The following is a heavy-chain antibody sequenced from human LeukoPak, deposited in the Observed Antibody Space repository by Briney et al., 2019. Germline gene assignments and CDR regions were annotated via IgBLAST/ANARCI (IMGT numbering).Heavy chain of an antibody. J-gene: IGHJ4*02. D-gene: IGHD3-22*01. CDR3: ARDSSGYQ. CDR1: GFTFSNYY. CDR2: ISSSSTYI. Sequence: PGGSLRLSCVASGFTFSNYYMNWVRQAPGKGLEWVSSISSSSTYISYADSVKDRFTISRDNAKNSLYLQMNSPRAEDTAVYYCARDSSGYQWGQGTLVTVSS. V-gene: IGHV3-21*01.